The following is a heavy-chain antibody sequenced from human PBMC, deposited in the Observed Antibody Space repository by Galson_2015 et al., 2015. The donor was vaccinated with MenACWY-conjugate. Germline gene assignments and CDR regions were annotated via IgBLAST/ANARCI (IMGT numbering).Heavy chain of an antibody. Sequence: GLEWMGIIYPGDSDTRYGPPFQGQVTISADRSISTAYLQWSSLQASDTAMYYCARGFGVVVAAASSGNFDYWGQGTLVTVTS. CDR3: ARGFGVVVAAASSGNFDY. D-gene: IGHD2-2*01. J-gene: IGHJ4*02. CDR2: IYPGDSDT. V-gene: IGHV5-51*01.